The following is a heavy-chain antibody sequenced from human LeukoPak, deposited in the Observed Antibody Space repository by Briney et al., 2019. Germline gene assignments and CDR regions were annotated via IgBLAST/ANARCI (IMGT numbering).Heavy chain of an antibody. CDR2: FDPEDGET. Sequence: ASVKVSCKASGYTFTGYYMHWVRQAPGKGLEWMGGFDPEDGETIYAQKFQGRVTMTEDTSTDTAYMELSSLRSEDTAVYYCATSPIRYCSGGSCYSGVPDFQHWGQGTLVTVSS. D-gene: IGHD2-15*01. J-gene: IGHJ1*01. V-gene: IGHV1-24*01. CDR3: ATSPIRYCSGGSCYSGVPDFQH. CDR1: GYTFTGYY.